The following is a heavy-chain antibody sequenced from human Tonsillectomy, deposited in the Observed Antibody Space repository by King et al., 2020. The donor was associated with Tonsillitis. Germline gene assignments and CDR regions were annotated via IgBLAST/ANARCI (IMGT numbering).Heavy chain of an antibody. D-gene: IGHD2-8*01. CDR3: VATPNYYYFDN. Sequence: VQLVESGGGLVQPGGSLGLSCVGSGFIFTNYWMVWVRQAPGKGLEWVASINQDGNGKYYVDSVKGRFSISRDNAKNSLYLQMSSLRVDDTAVYYCVATPNYYYFDNWGQGTLVTVSS. J-gene: IGHJ4*02. V-gene: IGHV3-7*01. CDR2: INQDGNGK. CDR1: GFIFTNYW.